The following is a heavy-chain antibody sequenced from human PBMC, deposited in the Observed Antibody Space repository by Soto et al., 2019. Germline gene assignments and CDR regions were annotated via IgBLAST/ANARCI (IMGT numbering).Heavy chain of an antibody. J-gene: IGHJ4*02. CDR2: IHSGGTT. V-gene: IGHV4-39*01. D-gene: IGHD3-10*01. CDR3: ARLLTPAFGRDYFDH. Sequence: QLQLQESGPGLVKPSETLSLACTVAGGFISSSSSYWGWIRQSPGKGLEWIANIHSGGTTYYNSSLKSRVIISVDTSKVQFPLWVSSVTAADTAVYYCARLLTPAFGRDYFDHWGQGTLVIVSS. CDR1: GGFISSSSSY.